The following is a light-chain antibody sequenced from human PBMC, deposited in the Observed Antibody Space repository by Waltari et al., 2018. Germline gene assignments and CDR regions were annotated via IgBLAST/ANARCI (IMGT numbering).Light chain of an antibody. V-gene: IGKV1-33*01. Sequence: IPMTQSPSSLSASVGDRVTITCQASQDISNSLNWYQQKPGKAPKLLIYDASNLETGVPSRFSGSGSGTDFTFTISSLQPEDIATYYCQHYDNLPPLTFGGGTKVEIK. CDR3: QHYDNLPPLT. CDR2: DAS. CDR1: QDISNS. J-gene: IGKJ4*01.